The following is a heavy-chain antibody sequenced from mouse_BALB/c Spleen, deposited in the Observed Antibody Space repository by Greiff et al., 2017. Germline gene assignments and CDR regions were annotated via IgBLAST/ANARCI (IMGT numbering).Heavy chain of an antibody. CDR3: ARRPYGYYFDY. Sequence: LQQSGPGILQPSQTLSLTCSFSGFSLSTSGMGVSWIRQPSGKGLEWLAHIYWDDDKRYNPSLKSRLTISKDTSRNQVFLKITSVDTADTATYYCARRPYGYYFDYWGQGTTLTVSA. CDR2: IYWDDDK. V-gene: IGHV8-12*01. D-gene: IGHD2-2*01. J-gene: IGHJ2*01. CDR1: GFSLSTSGMG.